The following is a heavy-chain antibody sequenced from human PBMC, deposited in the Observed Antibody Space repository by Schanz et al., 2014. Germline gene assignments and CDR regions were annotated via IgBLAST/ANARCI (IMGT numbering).Heavy chain of an antibody. D-gene: IGHD5-12*01. CDR1: GTSITSSTYY. CDR2: ISYSGNT. Sequence: QLQLRESGPGLVKPSETLSLICSVSGTSITSSTYYWGWIRQPPGKGPEWIGSISYSGNTYYTPFLTSRVTISMDTSKREISLPLRSVTAADTAVYYGARDGRYSGADAGTIDFWGQGTLAIVSS. J-gene: IGHJ4*02. V-gene: IGHV4-39*07. CDR3: ARDGRYSGADAGTIDF.